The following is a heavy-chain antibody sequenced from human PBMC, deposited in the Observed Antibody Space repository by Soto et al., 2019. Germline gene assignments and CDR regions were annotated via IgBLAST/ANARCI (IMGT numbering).Heavy chain of an antibody. Sequence: PETLPLTCAVYGGSFSGYYWSWIRQPPGKGLEWIGEINHSGSTNYNPSLKSRVTISVDTSKNQFSLKLSSVTAADTAVYYCARTSYGYGYYYYYGMDVWCQGNTVT. V-gene: IGHV4-34*01. CDR3: ARTSYGYGYYYYYGMDV. D-gene: IGHD5-18*01. CDR2: INHSGST. J-gene: IGHJ6*02. CDR1: GGSFSGYY.